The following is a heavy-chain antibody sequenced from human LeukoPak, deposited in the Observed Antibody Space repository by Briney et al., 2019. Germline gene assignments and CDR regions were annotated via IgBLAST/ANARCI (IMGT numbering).Heavy chain of an antibody. CDR3: ARKEIDYGGNSGAFDI. D-gene: IGHD4-23*01. V-gene: IGHV4-34*01. CDR1: GGSFSGYY. Sequence: NPSETLSLTCAVYGGSFSGYYWSWIRQPPGKGLEWIGEINHSGSTYYNPSLKSRVTISVDTSKNQFSLKLSSVTAADTAVYYCARKEIDYGGNSGAFDIWGQGTMVTVSS. J-gene: IGHJ3*02. CDR2: INHSGST.